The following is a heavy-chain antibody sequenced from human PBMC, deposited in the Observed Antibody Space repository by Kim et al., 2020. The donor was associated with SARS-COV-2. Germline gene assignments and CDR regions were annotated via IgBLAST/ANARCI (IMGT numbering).Heavy chain of an antibody. CDR2: IDPSDSYT. V-gene: IGHV5-10-1*01. D-gene: IGHD2-2*01. Sequence: GESLKISCKGSGYSFTSYWISWVRQMPGKGLEWMGRIDPSDSYTNYSPSFQGHVTISADKSISTAYLQWSSLKASDTAMYYCARRPVVPAAMVSEVYYGIDVWGQGTTVTVSS. J-gene: IGHJ6*02. CDR1: GYSFTSYW. CDR3: ARRPVVPAAMVSEVYYGIDV.